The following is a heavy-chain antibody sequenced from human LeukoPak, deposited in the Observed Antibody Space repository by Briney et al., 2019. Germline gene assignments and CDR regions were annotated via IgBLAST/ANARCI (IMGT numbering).Heavy chain of an antibody. CDR2: VGGSGGST. J-gene: IGHJ4*02. CDR3: VKGYCSSISCSLIDY. V-gene: IGHV3-23*01. CDR1: GFSFRSYA. D-gene: IGHD2-2*01. Sequence: PGGSLRLSCAASGFSFRSYAMSWVRQAPGTGLVWVSGVGGSGGSTYYTESVKGRFTVSKDNSKKTLYLQMSSLRAEDTAVYYCVKGYCSSISCSLIDYGGQGTLVTVSS.